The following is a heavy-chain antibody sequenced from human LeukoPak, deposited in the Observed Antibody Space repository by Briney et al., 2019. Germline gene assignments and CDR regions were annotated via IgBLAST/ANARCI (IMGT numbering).Heavy chain of an antibody. CDR3: ARSNARDGYNFGY. D-gene: IGHD5-24*01. V-gene: IGHV4-59*08. CDR1: GGSISSSY. J-gene: IGHJ4*02. CDR2: FYYSGAT. Sequence: SETLSLTCTVSGGSISSSYWSWIRQPPGKGLEWIGYFYYSGATNYNPSLKSRVTISVDTSKTQLSLQMTSMTAVDTAVYYCARSNARDGYNFGYWGQGTLVTVSS.